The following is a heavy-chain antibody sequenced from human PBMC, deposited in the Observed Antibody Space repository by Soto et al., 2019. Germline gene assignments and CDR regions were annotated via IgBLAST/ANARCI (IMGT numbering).Heavy chain of an antibody. CDR3: ARDRGGYSSSWGYGMDV. Sequence: QVQLVESGGGVVQPGRSLRLSCAASGFTFSSYAMHWVRQAPGKGLEWVAVISYDGSNKYYADSVKGRFTISRDNSKNTLYLQMNSLRAEDTAVYYCARDRGGYSSSWGYGMDVWGQGTTVTVSS. V-gene: IGHV3-30-3*01. J-gene: IGHJ6*02. CDR2: ISYDGSNK. CDR1: GFTFSSYA. D-gene: IGHD6-13*01.